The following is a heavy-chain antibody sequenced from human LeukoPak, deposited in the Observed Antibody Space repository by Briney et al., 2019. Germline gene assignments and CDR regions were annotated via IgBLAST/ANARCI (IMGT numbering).Heavy chain of an antibody. CDR2: INTGSTTI. CDR1: GFTFSLYT. D-gene: IGHD6-6*01. CDR3: ARDSSVCEFDV. Sequence: GGSLRLSCAASGFTFSLYTMHWFRQPPGKGLEWVSYINTGSTTIYYAGSVKGRFTISRDNAKNSVYLHLNSLRAEDTAVYYCARDSSVCEFDVWGQGTLVTVSS. V-gene: IGHV3-48*01. J-gene: IGHJ3*01.